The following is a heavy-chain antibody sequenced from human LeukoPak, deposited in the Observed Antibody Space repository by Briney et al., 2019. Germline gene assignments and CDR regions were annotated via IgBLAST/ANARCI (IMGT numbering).Heavy chain of an antibody. CDR3: ARSYYYYYMDV. CDR1: GFTFSSYW. J-gene: IGHJ6*03. V-gene: IGHV3-74*01. CDR2: INSDGSNT. Sequence: PGGSLRLSCAASGFTFSSYWMHWVRQAPGKGLVWVSPINSDGSNTSYADSVKGRFTISRDNAKNTLYLQMNSLRAEDMAVYYCARSYYYYYMDVWGKGTTVTVSS.